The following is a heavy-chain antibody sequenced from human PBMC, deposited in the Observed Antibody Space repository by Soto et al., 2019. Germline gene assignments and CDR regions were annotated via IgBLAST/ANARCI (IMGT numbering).Heavy chain of an antibody. CDR1: EFTFSSYS. CDR3: ANEFMDWNYYYGVDV. D-gene: IGHD1-1*01. V-gene: IGHV3-23*01. Sequence: GGSLRLSCAASEFTFSSYSMIWVRQAPGKGLEWVSGVNGGGDITYYAESVKGRFTISRDNSKNTLYLQMNSLRAEDTAVYYCANEFMDWNYYYGVDVWGQGTTVTVSS. J-gene: IGHJ6*02. CDR2: VNGGGDIT.